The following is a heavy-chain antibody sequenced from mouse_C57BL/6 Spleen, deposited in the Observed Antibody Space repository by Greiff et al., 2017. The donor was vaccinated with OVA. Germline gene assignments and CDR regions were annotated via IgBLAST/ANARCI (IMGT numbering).Heavy chain of an antibody. CDR3: ARGDYSFAY. Sequence: EVMLVESGGGLVKPGGSLKLSCAASGFTFSSYTMSWVRQTPEKRLEWVATISGGGGNTYYPDSVKGRFTISRDNAKNTLYLQMSSLRSEDTALYYCARGDYSFAYWGQGTLVTVSA. D-gene: IGHD2-4*01. V-gene: IGHV5-9*01. J-gene: IGHJ3*01. CDR2: ISGGGGNT. CDR1: GFTFSSYT.